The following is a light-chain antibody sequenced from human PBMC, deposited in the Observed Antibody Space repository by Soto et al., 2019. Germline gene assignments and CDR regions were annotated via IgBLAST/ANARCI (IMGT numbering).Light chain of an antibody. Sequence: EIALTQSPGTLSLSPGERATLSCRASQSVSSSYLAWYQQKPGQAPRLLIYGASSRATGIPDRFSGSGSGTHVTLTISRLEPEDFAVYYCQQYGSSPVTFGPGTKVDIK. J-gene: IGKJ3*01. V-gene: IGKV3-20*01. CDR3: QQYGSSPVT. CDR2: GAS. CDR1: QSVSSSY.